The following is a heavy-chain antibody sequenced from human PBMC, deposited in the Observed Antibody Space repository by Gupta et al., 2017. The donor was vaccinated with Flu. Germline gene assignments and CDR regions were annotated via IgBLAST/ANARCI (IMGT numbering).Heavy chain of an antibody. V-gene: IGHV3-74*01. Sequence: VRPAPGKGPWLVSFINDEGTSLFYADSVKGRFTISRDNAKNTLYLEMNSLRVEDTAVYYCARARYGSTYGMDVWGQGTTVTVSS. D-gene: IGHD3-9*01. CDR3: ARARYGSTYGMDV. J-gene: IGHJ6*02. CDR2: INDEGTSL.